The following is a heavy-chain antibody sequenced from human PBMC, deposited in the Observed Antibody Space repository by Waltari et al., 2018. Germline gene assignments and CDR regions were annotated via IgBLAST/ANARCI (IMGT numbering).Heavy chain of an antibody. CDR3: AKSRGFEY. J-gene: IGHJ4*02. Sequence: EVHLVESGGDLVQPGGSLRLSCGASGFTFSRYWMSWVRQTPGKGLEWVANINYDGSQKYYVDSVKGRFSISRDNAKNSVYLQMNSLRVEDTAVYYCAKSRGFEYWGQGTLITVSS. D-gene: IGHD2-2*01. V-gene: IGHV3-7*01. CDR2: INYDGSQK. CDR1: GFTFSRYW.